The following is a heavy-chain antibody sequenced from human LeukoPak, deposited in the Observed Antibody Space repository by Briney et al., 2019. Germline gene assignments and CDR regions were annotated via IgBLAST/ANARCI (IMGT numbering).Heavy chain of an antibody. CDR1: GYTFTVYY. J-gene: IGHJ4*02. V-gene: IGHV1-2*04. CDR3: ARAPNDCSSTSCYRGYYFDY. D-gene: IGHD2-2*01. Sequence: ASVKVSCKASGYTFTVYYKHWVRQAPGQGLEWMGCINPNSGGTNYAQKFQGWVTMARDTSISTAYMELSRLRSDDTAVYYCARAPNDCSSTSCYRGYYFDYWGQGTLVTVSS. CDR2: INPNSGGT.